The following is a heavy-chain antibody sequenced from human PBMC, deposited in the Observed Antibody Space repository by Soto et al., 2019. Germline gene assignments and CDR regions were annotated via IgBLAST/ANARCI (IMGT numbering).Heavy chain of an antibody. CDR1: GCSVSSRAYN. CDR2: IYYSGST. J-gene: IGHJ4*02. CDR3: ARQNPLSAYGYGLGRYYFDY. V-gene: IGHV4-39*01. Sequence: XETLSVTCPVAGCSVSSRAYNWGWIRQPRGKGLEWIGNIYYSGSTSYNPSLKSRVTMSVYTSKNQFSLKLTSVTAADTAVYYCARQNPLSAYGYGLGRYYFDYSRQGAMVTVSS. D-gene: IGHD3-10*01.